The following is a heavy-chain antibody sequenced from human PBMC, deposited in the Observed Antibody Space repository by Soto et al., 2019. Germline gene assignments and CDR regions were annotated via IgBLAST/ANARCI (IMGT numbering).Heavy chain of an antibody. CDR1: FYTFLTCD. V-gene: IGHV1-18*01. J-gene: IGHJ5*02. Sequence: GASVKVSCKASFYTFLTCDISCVRQAPGQGLEWMGWISTKNGHTNYSQNLQGRATMTTDTSTNTAYLELRNLRSDDTAVYFCARDHFPWFDPWGQGTLVTVSS. D-gene: IGHD3-3*02. CDR3: ARDHFPWFDP. CDR2: ISTKNGHT.